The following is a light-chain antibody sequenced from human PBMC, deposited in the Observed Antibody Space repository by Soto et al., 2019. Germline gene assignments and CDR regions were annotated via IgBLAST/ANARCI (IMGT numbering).Light chain of an antibody. J-gene: IGLJ3*02. CDR2: EAT. Sequence: QAVVTQPPSVSGAPGQRVTISCTGSSSNIGAGFDVHWYHQIAGTAPKLMIYEATERPSGVSNRFSGSKSGNTASLTVSALQAEDEGNYFCCSYAGNRNFWVFGGGTKVTVL. CDR1: SSNIGAGFD. CDR3: CSYAGNRNFWV. V-gene: IGLV1-40*01.